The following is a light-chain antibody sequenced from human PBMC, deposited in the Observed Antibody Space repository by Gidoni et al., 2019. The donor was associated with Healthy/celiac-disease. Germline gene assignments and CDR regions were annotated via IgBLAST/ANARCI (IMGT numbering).Light chain of an antibody. Sequence: SYVLTQPPSVSVAPGKTARITCGGNNIGSKSVHWYQQKPGQAPVLVIYYDSDRPSGIPERFSGSNSENTATLTISGVEAGDEADYYCQVWDSSSDPWVFGGGTKLTVL. CDR2: YDS. V-gene: IGLV3-21*04. CDR1: NIGSKS. J-gene: IGLJ3*02. CDR3: QVWDSSSDPWV.